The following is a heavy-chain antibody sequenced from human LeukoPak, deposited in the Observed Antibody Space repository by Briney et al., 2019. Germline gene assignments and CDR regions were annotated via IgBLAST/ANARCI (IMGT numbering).Heavy chain of an antibody. Sequence: GASLRLSCAASGFTFNRYSMNWVRQAPGKGLEWISYISSSSTTIYYADSVQGRFIISRDNARNSLYLQMNSLRAEDTAVYYCARVGYSDFWSGYYWDYWGQGTLATVSS. CDR1: GFTFNRYS. J-gene: IGHJ4*02. CDR3: ARVGYSDFWSGYYWDY. D-gene: IGHD3-3*01. CDR2: ISSSSTTI. V-gene: IGHV3-48*01.